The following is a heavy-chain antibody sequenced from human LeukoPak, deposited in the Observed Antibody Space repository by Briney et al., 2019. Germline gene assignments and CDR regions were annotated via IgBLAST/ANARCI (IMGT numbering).Heavy chain of an antibody. J-gene: IGHJ4*02. D-gene: IGHD1-14*01. V-gene: IGHV3-23*01. Sequence: PGGSLRLSCAVSRSTFSTYAMSWVRQAPGQGLEWVSAISANGADKYYADSVKGRFTISRDNSKNTLFLQMTSLRVEDTAVYYCANYRKPQGLDYWGQGTLVTVSS. CDR3: ANYRKPQGLDY. CDR2: ISANGADK. CDR1: RSTFSTYA.